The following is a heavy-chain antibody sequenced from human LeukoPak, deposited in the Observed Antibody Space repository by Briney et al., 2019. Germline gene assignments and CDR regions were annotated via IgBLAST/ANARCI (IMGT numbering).Heavy chain of an antibody. CDR1: GFTFSSHS. D-gene: IGHD6-19*01. V-gene: IGHV3-21*01. J-gene: IGHJ3*02. CDR3: ARGASVVAGSDDAFDI. CDR2: ISTSSSYI. Sequence: PGGSLRLSCAGSGFTFSSHSMNWVRQAPGKGLEWVSSISTSSSYIYYADSVKGRFTISRDNAKKSLYLQMNSLRADDTAVYYCARGASVVAGSDDAFDIWGQGTMVTVSS.